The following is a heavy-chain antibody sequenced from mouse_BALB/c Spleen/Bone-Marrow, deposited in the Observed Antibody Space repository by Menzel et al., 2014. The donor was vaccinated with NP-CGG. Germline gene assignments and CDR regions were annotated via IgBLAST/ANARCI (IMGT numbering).Heavy chain of an antibody. J-gene: IGHJ3*01. D-gene: IGHD3-3*01. CDR2: IHPSDSES. CDR1: GYSFTSYR. CDR3: TRYDLTTRAFAY. V-gene: IGHV1-61*01. Sequence: QVQLKQSGAELVRPGASVKLSCKASGYSFTSYRMNWVKQRPGQGLEWIGMIHPSDSESRLNQKFKDKATLTVDKSSSTAYMQLSSPTSEDSAVYYCTRYDLTTRAFAYWGQGTLVTVSA.